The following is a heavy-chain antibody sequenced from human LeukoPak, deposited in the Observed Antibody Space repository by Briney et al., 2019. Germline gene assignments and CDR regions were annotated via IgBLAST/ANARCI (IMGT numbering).Heavy chain of an antibody. Sequence: GGSLRLSCVVSGFTFSSYGMHWVRQAPGKGLEWVAVISNDGRNKYYADSVEGRFTISRDNSKNTLYLQTDSLRAEDTAAYYCAKARSVDYGDRYYFDYWGQGTLVTVSS. D-gene: IGHD4-17*01. CDR2: ISNDGRNK. CDR3: AKARSVDYGDRYYFDY. V-gene: IGHV3-30*18. CDR1: GFTFSSYG. J-gene: IGHJ4*02.